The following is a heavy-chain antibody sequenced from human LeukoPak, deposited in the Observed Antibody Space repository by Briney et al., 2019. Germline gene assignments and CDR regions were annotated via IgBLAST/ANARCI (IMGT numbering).Heavy chain of an antibody. CDR2: ISNGGST. J-gene: IGHJ6*03. Sequence: PSGTLSLTCTVSDGPIRSHYWTWIRQSPGKGLEWIGEISNGGSTQYTPSLRSRVTPSIDTSRSQPSLSLSAVTAAETPAYYCVREALEGYFSYYYSDVWGKGITVTVSS. D-gene: IGHD6-13*01. CDR1: DGPIRSHY. V-gene: IGHV4-59*11. CDR3: VREALEGYFSYYYSDV.